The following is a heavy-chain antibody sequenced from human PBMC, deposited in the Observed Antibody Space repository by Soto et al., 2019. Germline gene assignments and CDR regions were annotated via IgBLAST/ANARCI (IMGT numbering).Heavy chain of an antibody. D-gene: IGHD6-19*01. CDR2: ISGSGGST. V-gene: IGHV3-23*01. CDR3: AKSGTGGIAVAGTLDY. J-gene: IGHJ4*02. Sequence: EVQLLESGGGLVQPGGSLRLSCAASGFTFSSYAMSWVRQAPGKGLEWVSAISGSGGSTYYADSVKGRFTISRDNSKNTLYLQMHSLRAEDTAVYYCAKSGTGGIAVAGTLDYWGQGTLVTVSS. CDR1: GFTFSSYA.